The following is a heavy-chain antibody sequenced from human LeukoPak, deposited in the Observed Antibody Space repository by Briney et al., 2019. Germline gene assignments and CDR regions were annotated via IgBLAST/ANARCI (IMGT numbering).Heavy chain of an antibody. J-gene: IGHJ3*02. CDR3: ARYVYCSSTSCYVKNAFDI. V-gene: IGHV1-2*02. CDR1: GYTFTGYY. D-gene: IGHD2-2*01. Sequence: ASVKVSCKASGYTFTGYYMHWVRQAPGQGLEWMGWINPNSGGTNYAQKFQGRVTMTRDTSISTAYMVLSRLRSDDTAVYYCARYVYCSSTSCYVKNAFDIWGQGTMVTVSS. CDR2: INPNSGGT.